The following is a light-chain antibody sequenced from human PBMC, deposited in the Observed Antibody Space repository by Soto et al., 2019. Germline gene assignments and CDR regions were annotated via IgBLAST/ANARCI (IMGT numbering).Light chain of an antibody. CDR3: CSYAGRYTYV. CDR2: DVT. Sequence: QSVLTQPASVSGSPGQSITISCTGTSSDVGGYNYVSWYQQHPGKAPKLMIYDVTKRPSGVPDRFSGSKSGKTASLIISGLQAEDEADYYCCSYAGRYTYVFGTGTKLTVL. V-gene: IGLV2-11*01. J-gene: IGLJ1*01. CDR1: SSDVGGYNY.